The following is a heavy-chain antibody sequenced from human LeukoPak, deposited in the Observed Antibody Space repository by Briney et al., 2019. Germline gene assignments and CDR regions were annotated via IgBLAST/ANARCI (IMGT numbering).Heavy chain of an antibody. J-gene: IGHJ4*02. Sequence: GGSLRLSCAASGFTFSSYAMSWVRQAPGKGLEWVSAISGNGGSTYYADSVKGRFTISRDNSKNTLYLQMNSLRAEDTAVYYCAKVSEVRGVSHDYWGQGTLVTVSS. V-gene: IGHV3-23*01. D-gene: IGHD3-10*01. CDR2: ISGNGGST. CDR1: GFTFSSYA. CDR3: AKVSEVRGVSHDY.